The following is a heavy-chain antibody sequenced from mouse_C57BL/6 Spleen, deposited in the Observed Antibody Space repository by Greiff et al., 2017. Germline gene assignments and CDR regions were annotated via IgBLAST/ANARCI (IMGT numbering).Heavy chain of an antibody. D-gene: IGHD1-1*01. CDR1: GYTFTDYY. CDR3: AREDYSFAY. CDR2: INPNNGGT. Sequence: VQLQQSGPELVKPGASVKISCKASGYTFTDYYMNWVKQSHGKSLEWIGDINPNNGGTSYNQKFKGKATLNVDKSSSTAYMELRSLTSEDSAVYYCAREDYSFAYWGQGTLVTVSA. V-gene: IGHV1-26*01. J-gene: IGHJ3*01.